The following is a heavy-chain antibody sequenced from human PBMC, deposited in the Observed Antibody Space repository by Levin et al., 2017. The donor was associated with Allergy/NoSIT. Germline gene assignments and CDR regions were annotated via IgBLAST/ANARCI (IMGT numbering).Heavy chain of an antibody. CDR2: MNGDGSSA. V-gene: IGHV3-74*01. CDR3: ARDGYVDTAMTQRKPFDC. J-gene: IGHJ4*02. CDR1: GFTFSNYW. D-gene: IGHD5-18*01. Sequence: ASVKVSCAGSGFTFSNYWMHWVRQAPGKGLVWVSRMNGDGSSASYADSVKGRFTISRDNAKNTLNLQMNSLRAEDTAVYYCARDGYVDTAMTQRKPFDCWGQGTLVTVSS.